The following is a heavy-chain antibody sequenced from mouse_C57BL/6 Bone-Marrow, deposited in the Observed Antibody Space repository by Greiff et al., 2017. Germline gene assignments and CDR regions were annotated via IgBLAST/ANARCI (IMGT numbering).Heavy chain of an antibody. CDR2: IYPRSGNT. Sequence: QVQLQQSGAELARPGASVKLSCKASGYTFTSYGISLVKQRTGQGLEWIGEIYPRSGNTYYNEKFKGKATLTADKSSSTAYMELRSLTSEDSAVYFCARGYYAMDYWGQGTSVTVSS. CDR3: ARGYYAMDY. CDR1: GYTFTSYG. J-gene: IGHJ4*01. V-gene: IGHV1-81*01.